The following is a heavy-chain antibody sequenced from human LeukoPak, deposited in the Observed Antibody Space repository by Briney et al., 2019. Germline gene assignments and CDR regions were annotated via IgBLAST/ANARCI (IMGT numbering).Heavy chain of an antibody. J-gene: IGHJ3*02. V-gene: IGHV4-59*08. D-gene: IGHD6-13*01. CDR3: ARRARIAAAGFDAFDI. Sequence: SETLSLTCAVYGGSFSGYYWSWIRQPPGKGLEWIGYMYYSGSTNYNPSLKSRVTISVDTSKNQFSLKLSSVTAADTAVYYCARRARIAAAGFDAFDIWGQGTMVTVSS. CDR2: MYYSGST. CDR1: GGSFSGYY.